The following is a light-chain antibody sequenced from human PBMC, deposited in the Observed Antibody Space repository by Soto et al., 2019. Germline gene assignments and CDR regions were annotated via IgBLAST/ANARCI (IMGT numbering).Light chain of an antibody. CDR2: DAS. Sequence: DIQMTQSPSSLSASVGDRVTITCRASQSISNYLNWYQQKPGKAPKLLIYDASTLQSGVPPSFSGSGSGTDFSLTISSLQPEDFATYYCQQSYSSPLTFGGGTKVEIK. J-gene: IGKJ4*01. V-gene: IGKV1-39*01. CDR3: QQSYSSPLT. CDR1: QSISNY.